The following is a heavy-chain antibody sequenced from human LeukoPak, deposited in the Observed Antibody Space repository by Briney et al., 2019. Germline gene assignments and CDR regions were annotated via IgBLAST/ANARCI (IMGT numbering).Heavy chain of an antibody. CDR2: IYTSGST. CDR3: TREGYDXGXX. Sequence: SETLSLTCTVSGASISSGAYYWSWVRQPAGKGLEWIGRIYTSGSTNYNPSLKSRVTISLDTSQNQLSFRLTSVPAADTAMYYCTREGYDXGXXWGXXXLVT. D-gene: IGHD4-17*01. CDR1: GASISSGAYY. J-gene: IGHJ1*01. V-gene: IGHV4-61*02.